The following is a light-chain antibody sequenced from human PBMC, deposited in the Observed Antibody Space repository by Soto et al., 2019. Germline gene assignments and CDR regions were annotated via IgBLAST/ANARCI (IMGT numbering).Light chain of an antibody. V-gene: IGKV1-5*03. CDR2: KAS. Sequence: DIQITQSPSNLSASVGDRVTITCRASQSISDWLAWYQQKPGKAPKLLIYKASTLEPGVPSRFSGSGSGTEFPLTISSLQPDDFATYYCQQYSSYPITFGQGTRLEIK. CDR1: QSISDW. J-gene: IGKJ5*01. CDR3: QQYSSYPIT.